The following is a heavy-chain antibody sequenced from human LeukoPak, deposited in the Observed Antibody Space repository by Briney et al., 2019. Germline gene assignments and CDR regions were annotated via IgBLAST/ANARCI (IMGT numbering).Heavy chain of an antibody. D-gene: IGHD1-1*01. Sequence: GGSLRLSCAASGFTFSSYSMNWVRQAPGKGLEWVSSISSSSSYIYYADSVKGRFTISRDNAKSSLYLQMNSLRAEDTAVYYCARDQESVHDNWFDPWGQGTLVTVSS. J-gene: IGHJ5*02. CDR2: ISSSSSYI. CDR3: ARDQESVHDNWFDP. CDR1: GFTFSSYS. V-gene: IGHV3-21*01.